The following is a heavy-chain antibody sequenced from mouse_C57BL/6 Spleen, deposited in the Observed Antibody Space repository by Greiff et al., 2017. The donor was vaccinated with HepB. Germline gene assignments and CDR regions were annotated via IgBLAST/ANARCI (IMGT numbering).Heavy chain of an antibody. V-gene: IGHV1-19*01. Sequence: VQLKESGPVLVKPGASVKMSCKASGYTFTDYYMNWVKQSHGKSLEWIGVINPYNGGTSYNQKFKGKATLTVDKTSSTAYMELNSLTSEDSAVYNCAREGSDYDDWGQGTTLTVSS. J-gene: IGHJ2*01. CDR3: AREGSDYDD. CDR1: GYTFTDYY. D-gene: IGHD3-2*02. CDR2: INPYNGGT.